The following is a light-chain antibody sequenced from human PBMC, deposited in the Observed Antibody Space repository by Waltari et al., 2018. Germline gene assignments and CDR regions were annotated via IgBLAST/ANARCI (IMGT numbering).Light chain of an antibody. V-gene: IGLV1-47*01. CDR2: RNN. CDR1: SATIGKTF. Sequence: QSVLTQPSPVSGTPGQRVIISCSGSSATIGKTFVYWYQQLPGTPPKLLIYRNNQRPSGVPALLSGSTSGSSASLVICGLRSEDEADYHCAAWDDTLGGPKIFGGGTTLTVL. CDR3: AAWDDTLGGPKI. J-gene: IGLJ2*01.